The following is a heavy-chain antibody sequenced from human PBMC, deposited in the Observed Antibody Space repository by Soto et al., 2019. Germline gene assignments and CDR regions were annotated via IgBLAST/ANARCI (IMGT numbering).Heavy chain of an antibody. CDR2: IHRDGGT. J-gene: IGHJ4*02. CDR3: VREASWNLDS. V-gene: IGHV4-4*02. Sequence: QVQLQESGPGLVKPSGTLSLTCAVSGGSVSSGNWWGWVRQPPGKGLEWIAEIHRDGGTNYNPSLKSRVTVSLDRSKNQLSLDLSSVTVADTALYYCVREASWNLDSWGQGTLVTVSS. D-gene: IGHD1-1*01. CDR1: GGSVSSGNW.